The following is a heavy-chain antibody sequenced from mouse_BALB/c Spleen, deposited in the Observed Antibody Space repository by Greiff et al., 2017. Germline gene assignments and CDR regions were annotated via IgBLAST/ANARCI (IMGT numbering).Heavy chain of an antibody. Sequence: EVQLQQSGPELVKPGASVKISCKASGYTFTDYNMHWVKQSHGKSLEWIGYIYPYNGGTGYNQKFKGKATLTVDESSSTAYMQLSSLTSEDSAVYYCARKGDDYDWFAYWGQGTLVTVSA. V-gene: IGHV1S29*02. CDR3: ARKGDDYDWFAY. J-gene: IGHJ3*01. CDR1: GYTFTDYN. D-gene: IGHD2-4*01. CDR2: IYPYNGGT.